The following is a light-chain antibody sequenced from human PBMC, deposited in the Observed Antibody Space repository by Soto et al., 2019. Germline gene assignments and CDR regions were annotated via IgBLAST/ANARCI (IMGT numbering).Light chain of an antibody. J-gene: IGLJ2*01. CDR1: GSDVGGYKY. CDR2: DVS. Sequence: QSVLTQPASVSGSPGQSITISCTGTGSDVGGYKYVSWYQQHPGKAPKLMIYDVSYRPSGVSNRFSGSKSGNTASLTISGLQAEDEADDYCTSYTTSSAPPVVFGGGTKVTVL. CDR3: TSYTTSSAPPVV. V-gene: IGLV2-14*01.